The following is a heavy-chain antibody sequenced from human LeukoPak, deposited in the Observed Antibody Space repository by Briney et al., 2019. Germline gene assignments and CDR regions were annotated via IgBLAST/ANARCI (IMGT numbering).Heavy chain of an antibody. CDR3: ARVDEYDRQPDI. Sequence: SGGSLRLSCAASGFTFSSYGMHWVRQAPGKGLEWVAVIWYDGSNKYYADSVKGRFTISRDNSKNTLYLQMNSLRAEDTAVYYCARVDEYDRQPDIWGQGTMVTVSS. J-gene: IGHJ3*02. CDR2: IWYDGSNK. CDR1: GFTFSSYG. D-gene: IGHD3-22*01. V-gene: IGHV3-33*01.